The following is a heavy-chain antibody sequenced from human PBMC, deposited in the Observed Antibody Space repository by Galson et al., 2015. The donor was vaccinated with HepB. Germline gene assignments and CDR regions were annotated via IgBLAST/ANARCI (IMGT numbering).Heavy chain of an antibody. J-gene: IGHJ4*02. CDR1: GFTFSSYG. Sequence: SLRLSCAASGFTFSSYGMHWVRQAPGKGLEWVAVISYDGSNKYYADSVKGRFTISRDNAKNSLYLQMNSLRAEDTAVYYCARPIAAAGIDYWGQGTLVTVSS. CDR3: ARPIAAAGIDY. CDR2: ISYDGSNK. V-gene: IGHV3-30*03. D-gene: IGHD6-13*01.